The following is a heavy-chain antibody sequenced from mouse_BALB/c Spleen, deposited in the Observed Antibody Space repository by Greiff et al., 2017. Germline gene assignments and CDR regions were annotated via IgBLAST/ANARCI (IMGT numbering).Heavy chain of an antibody. CDR3: ARRGVYGTYAMDY. CDR1: GFSLSTSGMG. Sequence: QVTLKESGPGILQPSQTLSLTCSFSGFSLSTSGMGVSWIRQPSGKGLEWLAHIYWDDDKRYNPSLKSRLTISKDTSSNQVFLKITSVDTADTATYYCARRGVYGTYAMDYWGQGTSVTVSS. CDR2: IYWDDDK. V-gene: IGHV8-12*01. D-gene: IGHD2-10*02. J-gene: IGHJ4*01.